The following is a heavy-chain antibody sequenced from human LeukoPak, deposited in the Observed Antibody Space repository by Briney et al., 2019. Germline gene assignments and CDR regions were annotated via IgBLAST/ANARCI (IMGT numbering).Heavy chain of an antibody. V-gene: IGHV4-39*07. D-gene: IGHD2-21*01. Sequence: PSETLSLTCSVSGDSISSSTYYWGWIRQPPGKGLEWIANIYYSGSTYYNPSLKSRVTISVDTSKNQFSLKLTSVTAADTAVYYCARGCRRGILWWSSRWFDPWGQGTLVTVSS. J-gene: IGHJ5*02. CDR2: IYYSGST. CDR3: ARGCRRGILWWSSRWFDP. CDR1: GDSISSSTYY.